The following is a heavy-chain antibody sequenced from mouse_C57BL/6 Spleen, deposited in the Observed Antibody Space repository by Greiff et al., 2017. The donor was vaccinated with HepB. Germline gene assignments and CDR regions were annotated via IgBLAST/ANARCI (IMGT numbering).Heavy chain of an antibody. CDR2: IRNKANGYTT. J-gene: IGHJ3*01. V-gene: IGHV7-3*01. CDR1: GFTFTDYY. CDR3: AREGYGSSWLAY. D-gene: IGHD1-1*01. Sequence: EVQRVESGGGLVQPGGSLSLSCAASGFTFTDYYMSWVRQPPGKALEWLGFIRNKANGYTTEYSASVKGRFTISRDNSQSILYLQMNALRAEDSATYYCAREGYGSSWLAYWGQGTLVTVSA.